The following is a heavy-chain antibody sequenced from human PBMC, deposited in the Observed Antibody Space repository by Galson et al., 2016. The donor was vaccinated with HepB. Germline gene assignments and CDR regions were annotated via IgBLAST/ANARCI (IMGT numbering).Heavy chain of an antibody. D-gene: IGHD6-13*01. Sequence: SLRLSCAVYGFTFSSYAMSWVRQAPGKGLKWVSGVSGSGGVTNYADSVKGRFTISRDNSKNTLYLQMNSLRAEDTAVYYCAKSISPYSSNNNWFDPWGQGTLVTVSS. V-gene: IGHV3-23*01. CDR2: VSGSGGVT. J-gene: IGHJ5*02. CDR1: GFTFSSYA. CDR3: AKSISPYSSNNNWFDP.